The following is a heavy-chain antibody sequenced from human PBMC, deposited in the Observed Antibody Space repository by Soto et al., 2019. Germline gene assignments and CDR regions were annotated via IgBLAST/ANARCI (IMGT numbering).Heavy chain of an antibody. V-gene: IGHV4-31*03. CDR2: IYYSGST. CDR1: GGSISSGGYY. D-gene: IGHD3-22*01. J-gene: IGHJ5*02. CDR3: ARVPNDSSGYYNWFDP. Sequence: PSETLSLPCTVSGGSISSGGYYWSWIRQHPGKGLEWIGYIYYSGSTYYNPSLKSRVTISVDTSKNQFSPKLSSVTAADTAVYYCARVPNDSSGYYNWFDPWGQGTLVTVSS.